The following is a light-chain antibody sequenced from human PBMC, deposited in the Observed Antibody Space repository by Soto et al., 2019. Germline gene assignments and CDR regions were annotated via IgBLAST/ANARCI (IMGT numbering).Light chain of an antibody. CDR1: QSFRGL. J-gene: IGKJ5*01. CDR3: RQRNMWPIT. Sequence: EVVLTQSPVTLSLSPGERATLSCRASQSFRGLLAWYQQKPGQAPRLLIYDAYNRATGIPPRFSGSGSGTDFTLTIRSLEPKDSAVYYCRQRNMWPITFGQGTRLEIK. V-gene: IGKV3-11*01. CDR2: DAY.